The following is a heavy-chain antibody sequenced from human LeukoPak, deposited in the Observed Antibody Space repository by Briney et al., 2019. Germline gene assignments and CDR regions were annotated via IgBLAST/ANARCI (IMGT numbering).Heavy chain of an antibody. CDR2: VNRDGSET. V-gene: IGHV3-7*03. CDR3: ARNNGMDV. Sequence: GGSLRLSCAASGFTLSNHWMTWVRQVPGRGPEWVANVNRDGSETYYLDSVKGRFTIFKDNAKNSLYLQMNSLRAEDTALYHCARNNGMDVWGQGTTVIVSS. CDR1: GFTLSNHW. J-gene: IGHJ6*02.